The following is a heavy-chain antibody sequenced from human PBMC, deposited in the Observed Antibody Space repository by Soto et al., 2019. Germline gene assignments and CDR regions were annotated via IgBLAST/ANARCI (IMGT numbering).Heavy chain of an antibody. CDR3: VKDKGAVAGFDY. V-gene: IGHV3-30*18. J-gene: IGHJ4*02. CDR2: ISYEGSEK. D-gene: IGHD2-15*01. CDR1: GFTFSNNG. Sequence: QVHLVGSGGGVVQPGRSLRLSCAASGFTFSNNGMHWVRQAPGKGLEWMGVISYEGSEKYYAGSVKGRFTISRDNSKNTLYLQMDSLRAEDTAIYYCVKDKGAVAGFDYWGQGLLVTVSS.